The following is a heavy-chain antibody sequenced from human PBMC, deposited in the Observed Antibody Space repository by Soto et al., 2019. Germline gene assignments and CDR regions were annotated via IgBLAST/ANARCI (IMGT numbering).Heavy chain of an antibody. CDR1: GGTFSSYA. V-gene: IGHV1-69*13. CDR2: IIPIFGTA. Sequence: GASVKVSFKASGGTFSSYAISWVRQAPGQGLEWMGGIIPIFGTANYAQKFQGRVTITADESTSTAYMELSSLRSEDTAVYYCASGSHPPQFDYWGQGTLVTVSS. CDR3: ASGSHPPQFDY. J-gene: IGHJ4*02.